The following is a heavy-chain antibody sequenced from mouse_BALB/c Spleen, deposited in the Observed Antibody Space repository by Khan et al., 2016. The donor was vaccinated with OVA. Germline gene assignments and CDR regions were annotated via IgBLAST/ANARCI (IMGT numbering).Heavy chain of an antibody. V-gene: IGHV14-3*02. J-gene: IGHJ2*01. CDR1: GFNIKDTY. CDR3: AGMNA. Sequence: VQLQQSGAELVKPGASVKLSCTASGFNIKDTYMHWVKQRPEQGLEWIGRIDPANGNTKYDPKFQGKATITADTSTNTSFLQLSILTSEDTAVYYCAGMNAWGQGTTLTVSS. CDR2: IDPANGNT.